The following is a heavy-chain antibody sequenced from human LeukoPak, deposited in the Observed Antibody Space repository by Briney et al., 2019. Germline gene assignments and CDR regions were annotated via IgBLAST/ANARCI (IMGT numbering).Heavy chain of an antibody. CDR3: ARFVGLGSSFEFDY. J-gene: IGHJ4*02. V-gene: IGHV1-69*13. CDR1: GGTFSSYA. CDR2: IIPIFGTA. Sequence: SVKVSCKASGGTFSSYAISWVRQAPGQGLEWMGGIIPIFGTANYAQKFQGRVTITADESTSTAYMELSSLRSEDTAVYYCARFVGLGSSFEFDYWGQGTLVTVSS. D-gene: IGHD6-6*01.